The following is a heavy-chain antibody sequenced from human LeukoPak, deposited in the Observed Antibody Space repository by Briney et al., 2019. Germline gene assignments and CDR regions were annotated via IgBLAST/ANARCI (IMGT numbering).Heavy chain of an antibody. V-gene: IGHV1-8*01. J-gene: IGHJ4*02. CDR2: MNPNSGNT. D-gene: IGHD6-19*01. CDR1: GYTFTSYD. Sequence: ASVKVSCKASGYTFTSYDINWVRQATGQGLEWMGWMNPNSGNTGYAQKFQGRVTMTRNTSISTAYMVLSSLRSEDTAVYYCAREIAVAGSFDYWGQGTLVTVSS. CDR3: AREIAVAGSFDY.